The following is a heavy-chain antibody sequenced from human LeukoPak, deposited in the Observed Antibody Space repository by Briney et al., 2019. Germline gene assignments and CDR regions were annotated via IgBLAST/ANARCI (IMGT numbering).Heavy chain of an antibody. CDR2: ISYDGSNK. J-gene: IGHJ4*02. Sequence: PGRSLRLSCAASGFTFSSYAMHWVRQAPGKGLEWVAVISYDGSNKYYADSVKGRFTISRDNSKNTLCLQVNSLRAEDTAVYYCAKAYPAAIDYWGQGTLVTVSS. D-gene: IGHD6-25*01. CDR1: GFTFSSYA. CDR3: AKAYPAAIDY. V-gene: IGHV3-30-3*01.